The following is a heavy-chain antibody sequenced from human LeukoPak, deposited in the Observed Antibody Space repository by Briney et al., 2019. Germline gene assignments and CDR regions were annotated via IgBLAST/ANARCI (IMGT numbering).Heavy chain of an antibody. CDR2: INAGNGNT. J-gene: IGHJ4*02. D-gene: IGHD4-17*01. CDR3: ARDGPTVPLGQTFDY. Sequence: ASVKVSCKASGYTFTSYAMHWVRQAPGQRLEWMGWINAGNGNTKYSQKFQGRVTITRDTSASTAYMELSSLRSEDTAVYYCARDGPTVPLGQTFDYWGQGTLVTVSS. CDR1: GYTFTSYA. V-gene: IGHV1-3*01.